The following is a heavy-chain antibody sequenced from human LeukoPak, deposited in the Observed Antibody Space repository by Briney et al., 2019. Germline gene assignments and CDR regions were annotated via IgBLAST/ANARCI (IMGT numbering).Heavy chain of an antibody. D-gene: IGHD3-3*01. CDR3: ARLTTIIDFDY. V-gene: IGHV4-39*01. J-gene: IGHJ4*02. CDR2: IYYSGST. Sequence: SETLSLTCTVSGGSISSSSYYWGWIRQPPGEGLEWIGSIYYSGSTYYNPSLKSRVTISVDTSKNQFSLKLSSVTAADTAVYYCARLTTIIDFDYWGQGTLVTVSS. CDR1: GGSISSSSYY.